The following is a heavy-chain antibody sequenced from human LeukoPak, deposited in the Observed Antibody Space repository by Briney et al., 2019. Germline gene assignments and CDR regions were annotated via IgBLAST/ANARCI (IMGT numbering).Heavy chain of an antibody. J-gene: IGHJ3*02. CDR3: ARVGGMVRGVIIAAFDI. CDR1: GYTFTGYY. CDR2: IIPIFGTA. Sequence: VKVSCKTSGYTFTGYYMHWVRQAPGQGLEWMGGIIPIFGTANYAQKFQGRVTITADKSTSTAYMELSSLRSEDTAVYYCARVGGMVRGVIIAAFDIWGQGTMVTV. D-gene: IGHD3-10*01. V-gene: IGHV1-69*06.